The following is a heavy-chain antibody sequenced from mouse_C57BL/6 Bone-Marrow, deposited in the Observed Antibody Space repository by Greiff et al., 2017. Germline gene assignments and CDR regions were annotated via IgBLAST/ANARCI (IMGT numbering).Heavy chain of an antibody. CDR3: ARYDYYGSSYKDYAMDY. J-gene: IGHJ4*01. Sequence: QVQLQQPGAELVMPGASVKLSCKASGYTFTSYWMHWVKQRPGQGLEWIGEIDPSDSYTNYNQKFKGKSTLTVDKSSSTAYMQLRSLPSEDSAVYYCARYDYYGSSYKDYAMDYWGQGTSVTVSS. V-gene: IGHV1-69*01. CDR2: IDPSDSYT. CDR1: GYTFTSYW. D-gene: IGHD1-1*01.